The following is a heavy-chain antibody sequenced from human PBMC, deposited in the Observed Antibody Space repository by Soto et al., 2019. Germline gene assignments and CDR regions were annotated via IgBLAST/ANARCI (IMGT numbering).Heavy chain of an antibody. CDR3: ARTNAIAAADPPDY. J-gene: IGHJ4*02. V-gene: IGHV1-18*01. D-gene: IGHD6-25*01. Sequence: ASVKVSCKASGYTFTSCGISWVRQAPGQGLEWMGWISAYNGNTNYAQKLQGRVTMTTDTSTSTAYMELRSLRSDDTAVYYCARTNAIAAADPPDYWGQGTLVTVSS. CDR2: ISAYNGNT. CDR1: GYTFTSCG.